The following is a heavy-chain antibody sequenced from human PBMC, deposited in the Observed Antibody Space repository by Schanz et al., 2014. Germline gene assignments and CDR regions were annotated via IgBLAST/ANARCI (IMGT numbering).Heavy chain of an antibody. D-gene: IGHD1-1*01. CDR2: VSSDGNND. Sequence: VQLLESGGGLVQPGGSLRLSCAASGFNFGSHGMHWVRQAPGKGLEWVALVSSDGNNDYYTDSVKGRFTISRDNSKNLLYLQMNSLRAEDTAVYYCTRDVRLDRRGNWFDPWGQGTLVTVSS. CDR3: TRDVRLDRRGNWFDP. V-gene: IGHV3-33*05. J-gene: IGHJ5*02. CDR1: GFNFGSHG.